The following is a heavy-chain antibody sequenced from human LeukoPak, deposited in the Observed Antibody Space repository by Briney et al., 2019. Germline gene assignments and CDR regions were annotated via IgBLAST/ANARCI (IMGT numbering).Heavy chain of an antibody. J-gene: IGHJ4*02. CDR2: IYPNSGGT. Sequence: ASVKVSCKASGYTFTDYYMHWVRQAPGQGLEWMGRIYPNSGGTNYAQKFQGRVAMTRDTSISTAYMELSRLRSDDTAVYYCARGLPKAVFGVVIEDWGQGTLVTVSS. CDR3: ARGLPKAVFGVVIED. D-gene: IGHD3-3*01. V-gene: IGHV1-2*06. CDR1: GYTFTDYY.